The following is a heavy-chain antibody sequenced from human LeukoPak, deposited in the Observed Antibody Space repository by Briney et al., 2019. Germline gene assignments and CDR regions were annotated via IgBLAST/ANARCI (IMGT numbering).Heavy chain of an antibody. J-gene: IGHJ4*02. V-gene: IGHV4-34*01. CDR3: ARGSPPLYYDFWKGRSYFDY. CDR1: GGSFSGYY. Sequence: SETLSLTCALYGGSFSGYYWSWIRQPPGKGLEWIGEINHSGSTNYNPSLKSRVTISVDTSKNQFSLKLSSVTAADTAVYYCARGSPPLYYDFWKGRSYFDYWGQGTLVTVSS. CDR2: INHSGST. D-gene: IGHD3-3*01.